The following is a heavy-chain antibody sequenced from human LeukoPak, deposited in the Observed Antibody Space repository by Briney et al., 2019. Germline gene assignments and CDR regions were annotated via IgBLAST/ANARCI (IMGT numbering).Heavy chain of an antibody. CDR2: IWYDGSNK. Sequence: GESLRLSCAASGFTFSSYGMHWVRQAPGKGLEWVAVIWYDGSNKYYADSVKGRFTISRDNSKNTLYLQMNSLRAEDTAVYYCARDHSSGYHHDAFDIWGQGTMVTVSS. D-gene: IGHD3-22*01. CDR1: GFTFSSYG. CDR3: ARDHSSGYHHDAFDI. J-gene: IGHJ3*02. V-gene: IGHV3-33*01.